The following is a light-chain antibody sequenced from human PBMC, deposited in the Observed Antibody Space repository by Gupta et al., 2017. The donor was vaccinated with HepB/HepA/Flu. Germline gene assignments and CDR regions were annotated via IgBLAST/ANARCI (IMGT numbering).Light chain of an antibody. CDR1: QGVSSS. CDR2: GAS. J-gene: IGKJ2*01. CDR3: QQYSDWPPYT. Sequence: EIVMTQSPATLSVSPGERATLSCRASQGVSSSLAWYQQKPGQAPRLLIYGASTRAPDVPARFSGSGSGTEFTLTINSLQSEDFAVYYCQQYSDWPPYTFGQGTKLEIK. V-gene: IGKV3-15*01.